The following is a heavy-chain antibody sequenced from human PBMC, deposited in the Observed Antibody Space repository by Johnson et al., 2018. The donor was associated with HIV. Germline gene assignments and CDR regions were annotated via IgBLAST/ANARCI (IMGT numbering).Heavy chain of an antibody. Sequence: QVQLVESGGGVVQPGGSLRLSCAASGFTFSSYGMHWVRPDPGKGLEWVAVISHDGYNEDYGDSVKGRFTISRDNSKNMTNLQMNGLSDEDTADYYCVRDQGSGWPTNAFDIWGRGTRVTVSS. CDR2: ISHDGYNE. J-gene: IGHJ3*02. V-gene: IGHV3-33*05. CDR3: VRDQGSGWPTNAFDI. CDR1: GFTFSSYG. D-gene: IGHD6-19*01.